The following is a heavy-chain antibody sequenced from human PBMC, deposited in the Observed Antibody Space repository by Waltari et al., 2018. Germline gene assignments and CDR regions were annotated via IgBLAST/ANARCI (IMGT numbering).Heavy chain of an antibody. CDR1: GYSISSAYY. D-gene: IGHD3-3*01. Sequence: QVQLQESGPGLVKPSETLSLTCHVSGYSISSAYYWGWIRQPPGKGLEWIGSIYHSVITYYNPSLKSRVTISVDTSKNQFSLKLSSVTAADTAVYYCARDPGADYDFWSGPPFFDYWGQGTLVTVSS. V-gene: IGHV4-38-2*02. CDR2: IYHSVIT. CDR3: ARDPGADYDFWSGPPFFDY. J-gene: IGHJ4*02.